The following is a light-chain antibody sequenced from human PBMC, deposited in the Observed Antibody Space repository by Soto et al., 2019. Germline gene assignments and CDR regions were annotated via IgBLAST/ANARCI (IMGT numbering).Light chain of an antibody. V-gene: IGLV2-14*01. Sequence: QSALTQPASVSGSPRQSIAISCTGTIRDVGGYDYVSWYQQHPDKAPKLMIYEVTKRPSWVSSRFSGSKSGNTASLTISGLPPADEADYYCRSQTSGSPRFFGSGTKLTVL. J-gene: IGLJ1*01. CDR1: IRDVGGYDY. CDR3: RSQTSGSPRF. CDR2: EVT.